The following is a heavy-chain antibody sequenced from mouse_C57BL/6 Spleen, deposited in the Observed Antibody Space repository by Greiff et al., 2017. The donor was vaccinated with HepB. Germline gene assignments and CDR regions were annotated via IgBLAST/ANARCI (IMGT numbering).Heavy chain of an antibody. CDR2: IDPENGDT. CDR3: TPITTAP. CDR1: GFNIKDDY. D-gene: IGHD1-1*01. V-gene: IGHV14-4*01. J-gene: IGHJ4*01. Sequence: EVKLQQSGAELVRPGASVKLSCTASGFNIKDDYMHWVKQRPEQGLEWIGCIDPENGDTEYASKFQGKATITADTSSNTAYLQLSSLTSEDTAVYYCTPITTAPWGQGTSVTVSS.